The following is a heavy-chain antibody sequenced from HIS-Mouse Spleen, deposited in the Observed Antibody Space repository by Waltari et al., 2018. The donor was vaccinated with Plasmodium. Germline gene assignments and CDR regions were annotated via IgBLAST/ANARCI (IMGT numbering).Heavy chain of an antibody. V-gene: IGHV4-34*01. J-gene: IGHJ4*02. CDR1: GGSFSGYY. D-gene: IGHD6-13*01. CDR2: INHSGST. CDR3: ARGSAAAGPFDY. Sequence: QVQLQQWGAGLLKPSETLSLTCAVYGGSFSGYYRSGTRQPPGKGLEWIGEINHSGSTNYNPSLKSRVTISVDTSKNQFSLKLSSVTAADTAVYYCARGSAAAGPFDYWGQGTLVTVSS.